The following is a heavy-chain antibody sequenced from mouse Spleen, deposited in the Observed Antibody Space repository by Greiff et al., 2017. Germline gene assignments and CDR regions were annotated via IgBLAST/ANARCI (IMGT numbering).Heavy chain of an antibody. CDR1: GFSLRTFGMG. CDR3: ERMTGTGYDMDY. Sequence: QVTLKECGPGILQPSQTLSLTCSFSGFSLRTFGMGVGWIRQPSGKGLEWLVHIWWVDDKYYNPALKSRLTISKDTSKNQVFLKKANVEKADTAKYYSERMTGTGYDMDYWGQGTSVTVSS. D-gene: IGHD4-1*01. CDR2: IWWVDDK. V-gene: IGHV8-8*01. J-gene: IGHJ4*01.